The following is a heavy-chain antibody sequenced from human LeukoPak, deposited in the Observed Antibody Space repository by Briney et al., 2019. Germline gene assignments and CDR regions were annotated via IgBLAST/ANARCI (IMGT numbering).Heavy chain of an antibody. J-gene: IGHJ4*02. CDR3: TTVLHYYDSSGYYSIDY. CDR1: GFTFSSYS. D-gene: IGHD3-22*01. V-gene: IGHV3-21*01. Sequence: GGSLRLSCAASGFTFSSYSMDWVRQAPGKGLEWVSSISSSSSYIYYADSVKGRFTISRDNAKNSLYLQMNSLRAEDTAVYYCTTVLHYYDSSGYYSIDYWGQGTLVTVSS. CDR2: ISSSSSYI.